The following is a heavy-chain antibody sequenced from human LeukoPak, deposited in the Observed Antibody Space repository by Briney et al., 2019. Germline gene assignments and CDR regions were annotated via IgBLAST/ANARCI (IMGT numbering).Heavy chain of an antibody. CDR3: ARDYSNYDRRIDY. CDR2: INHSGST. Sequence: SETLSLTCAVYGGSFSGYYWSWIRQPPGKGLEWIGEINHSGSTNYNPSLKSRVTISVDTSKNQFSLKLSSVTAADTAVYYRARDYSNYDRRIDYWGQGTLVTVSS. D-gene: IGHD4-11*01. J-gene: IGHJ4*02. V-gene: IGHV4-34*01. CDR1: GGSFSGYY.